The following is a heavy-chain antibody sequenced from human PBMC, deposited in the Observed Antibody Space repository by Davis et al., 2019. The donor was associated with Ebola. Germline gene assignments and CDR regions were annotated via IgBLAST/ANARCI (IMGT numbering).Heavy chain of an antibody. CDR3: AKARIPPGDGFDY. CDR1: GFTFDDYA. CDR2: ISWNSGSI. D-gene: IGHD5-24*01. Sequence: SLKISCAASGFTFDDYAMHWVRQAPGKGLEWVSGISWNSGSIGYADSVKGRFTISRDNAKNSLYLQMNSLRAEDTALYYCAKARIPPGDGFDYWGQGTLVTVSS. V-gene: IGHV3-9*01. J-gene: IGHJ4*02.